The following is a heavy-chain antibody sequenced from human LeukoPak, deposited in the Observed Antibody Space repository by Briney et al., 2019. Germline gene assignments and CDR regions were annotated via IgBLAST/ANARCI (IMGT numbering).Heavy chain of an antibody. CDR2: ISSSSSTI. D-gene: IGHD4-11*01. CDR1: GFTFSSYS. Sequence: GGSLRLSCAASGFTFSSYSMNWVRQAPGKGLEWVSYISSSSSTIYYADSVKGRFTISRDNAKNSLYLQMNSLRAEDTAVYYCARQWATVTSHNWFDPWGQGTLVTVSS. V-gene: IGHV3-48*04. CDR3: ARQWATVTSHNWFDP. J-gene: IGHJ5*02.